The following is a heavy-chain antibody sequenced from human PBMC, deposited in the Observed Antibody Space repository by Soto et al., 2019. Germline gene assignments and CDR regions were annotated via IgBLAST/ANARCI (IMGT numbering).Heavy chain of an antibody. CDR3: TTSPFRDIVVVQAMVLDP. Sequence: QVQLVQSGAEVTKPGSSVKVSCKASGGTFNTYGFSWVRQAPGQGLEWVGGIIPFLGSANYAHKFQGRLTITADESTSTDYMELSSLRFEDTAIYNCTTSPFRDIVVVQAMVLDPGGQGTRVTASS. CDR1: GGTFNTYG. CDR2: IIPFLGSA. D-gene: IGHD2-21*01. J-gene: IGHJ5*02. V-gene: IGHV1-69*01.